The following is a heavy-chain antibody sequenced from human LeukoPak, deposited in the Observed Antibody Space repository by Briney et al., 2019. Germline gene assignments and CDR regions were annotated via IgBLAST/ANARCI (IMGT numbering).Heavy chain of an antibody. CDR3: ARGPRTPLVVVAATETNYYYGMDV. J-gene: IGHJ6*02. CDR2: IYYSGST. V-gene: IGHV4-31*03. Sequence: PSQTLSLTCTVSGGSISSGGYYWSWIRQHPGKGLEWIGYIYYSGSTYYNPSLKSRVTISVDTSKNQFSLKLSSVTAADTAVYYCARGPRTPLVVVAATETNYYYGMDVWGQGTTVTVSS. D-gene: IGHD2-15*01. CDR1: GGSISSGGYY.